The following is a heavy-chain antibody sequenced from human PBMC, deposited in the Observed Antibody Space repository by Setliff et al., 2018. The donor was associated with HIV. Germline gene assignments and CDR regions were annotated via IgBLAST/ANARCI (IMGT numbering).Heavy chain of an antibody. CDR2: IYSGGST. D-gene: IGHD5-18*01. V-gene: IGHV3-66*01. CDR1: GFTVSSNY. Sequence: GGSLRLSCAASGFTVSSNYMSWVRQAPGKGLEWVSVIYSGGSTYYADSVKGRFTISRDNAKNTLYLQMNSLRAEDTAVYYCARKLQPGYGMDVWGQGTTVTVSS. CDR3: ARKLQPGYGMDV. J-gene: IGHJ6*02.